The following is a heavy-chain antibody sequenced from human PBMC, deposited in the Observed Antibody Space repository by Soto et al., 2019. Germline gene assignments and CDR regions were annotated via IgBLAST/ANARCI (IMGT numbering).Heavy chain of an antibody. CDR3: VRDRYSSSGWFDP. D-gene: IGHD3-10*01. CDR2: TYYRSRFFS. Sequence: SQTLSLTCAISGDSVSSNSAAWNWIRQSPSGGLEWLGRTYYRSRFFSDYAESVKSRIIINPDTSKNQFSLQLKSVTPEDTAVYYCVRDRYSSSGWFDPWGQGTPVTVSS. J-gene: IGHJ5*02. V-gene: IGHV6-1*01. CDR1: GDSVSSNSAA.